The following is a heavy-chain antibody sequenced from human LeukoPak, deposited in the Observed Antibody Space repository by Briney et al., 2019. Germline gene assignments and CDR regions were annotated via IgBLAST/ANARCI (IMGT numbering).Heavy chain of an antibody. Sequence: SETLSLTCAVYGGSFSDYYWSWIRQPPGKGLEWIGEINHSGSTNCNPSLKSRVTISVDTSKNQFSLKLTSVTAADTAVYHCARGGGKSGYYTDVWDKGATVTVSS. CDR3: ARGGGKSGYYTDV. V-gene: IGHV4-34*01. J-gene: IGHJ6*03. CDR1: GGSFSDYY. CDR2: INHSGST. D-gene: IGHD4-23*01.